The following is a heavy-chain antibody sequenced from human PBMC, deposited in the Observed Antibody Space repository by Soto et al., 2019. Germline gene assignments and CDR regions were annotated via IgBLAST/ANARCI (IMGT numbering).Heavy chain of an antibody. J-gene: IGHJ6*03. D-gene: IGHD3-9*01. Sequence: QVQLVESGGGLVQPGGSLRLSCTASGFTFSDYYMTWIRQAPGKGLESVSYISSSGTRMYYADSVKGRFTISRDNAKNSLYLQLNSLRAEDTAVYYCAREYYDVLTDYYRYYYIDVWGKGIPVTVSS. V-gene: IGHV3-11*01. CDR3: AREYYDVLTDYYRYYYIDV. CDR1: GFTFSDYY. CDR2: ISSSGTRM.